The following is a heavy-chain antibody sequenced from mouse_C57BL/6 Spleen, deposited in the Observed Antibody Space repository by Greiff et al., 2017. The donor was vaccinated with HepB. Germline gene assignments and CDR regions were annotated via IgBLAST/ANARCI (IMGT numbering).Heavy chain of an antibody. J-gene: IGHJ3*01. CDR3: ASLYGSSPWFAY. D-gene: IGHD1-1*01. CDR1: GYTFTDYY. CDR2: INPYNGGT. Sequence: VQLKESGPVLVKPGASVKMSCKASGYTFTDYYMNWVKQSHGKSLEWIGVINPYNGGTSYNQKFKGKATLTVDKASSTAYMELNSLTSEDSAVYYCASLYGSSPWFAYWGQGTLVTVSA. V-gene: IGHV1-19*01.